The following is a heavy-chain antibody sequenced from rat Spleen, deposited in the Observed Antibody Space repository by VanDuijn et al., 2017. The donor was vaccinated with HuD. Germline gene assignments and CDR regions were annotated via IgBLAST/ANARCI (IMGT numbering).Heavy chain of an antibody. Sequence: EVQLVESGGGLVQPGRSMKLSCVASGFTFSDYYMAWVRQAPTKGLEWVASISSDGGSTYYRDSVKGRFTISRDNAKSSLYLQMDSLRSEDTATYYCVRHGRGKISYYYVLDAWGPGTMVTVSS. CDR2: ISSDGGST. CDR3: VRHGRGKISYYYVLDA. D-gene: IGHD1-12*01. CDR1: GFTFSDYY. J-gene: IGHJ1*01. V-gene: IGHV5-25*01.